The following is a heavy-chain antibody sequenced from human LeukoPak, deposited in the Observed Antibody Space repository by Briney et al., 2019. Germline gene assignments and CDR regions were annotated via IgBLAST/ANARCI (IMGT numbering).Heavy chain of an antibody. CDR3: ASGRGYSYGFDY. CDR2: IKQGGSEK. CDR1: GFTFSSYW. V-gene: IGHV3-7*01. Sequence: GGSLRLSCAASGFTFSSYWMSWVRQAPGKGLEWVANIKQGGSEKYYVDSVKGRFTISRDNAKNSLYLQLNSPRAEDTAVYYCASGRGYSYGFDYWGQGTMVTVSS. J-gene: IGHJ4*02. D-gene: IGHD5-18*01.